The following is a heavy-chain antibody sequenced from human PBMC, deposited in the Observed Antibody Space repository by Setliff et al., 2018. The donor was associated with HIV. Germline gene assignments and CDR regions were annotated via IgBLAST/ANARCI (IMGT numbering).Heavy chain of an antibody. J-gene: IGHJ3*02. CDR1: GDSMSNSGYY. V-gene: IGHV4-39*07. CDR3: ARDGYRDTLNDAFDI. Sequence: SETLSLTCTVSGDSMSNSGYYWSWLRQSPGKGLEWIGSIYYSGTPYYSPSLNSRVTISLDMSKTQFFLRLISMTAADTAVYYCARDGYRDTLNDAFDIWGQGTMVTVSS. CDR2: IYYSGTP. D-gene: IGHD6-13*01.